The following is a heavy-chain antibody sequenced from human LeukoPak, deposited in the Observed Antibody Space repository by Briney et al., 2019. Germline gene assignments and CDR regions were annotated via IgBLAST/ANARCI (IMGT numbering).Heavy chain of an antibody. CDR2: INPSGGST. V-gene: IGHV1-46*01. Sequence: ASVKVSCKASGYTFTSYYMHWVRQAPGQGLEWMGIINPSGGSTSYAQKFQGRVTMTRDTSTSTVYMELSSLRSEDTAVYYCAREGTRHYYDRSGNEIDYWGQGTLVTVSS. CDR3: AREGTRHYYDRSGNEIDY. CDR1: GYTFTSYY. D-gene: IGHD3-22*01. J-gene: IGHJ4*02.